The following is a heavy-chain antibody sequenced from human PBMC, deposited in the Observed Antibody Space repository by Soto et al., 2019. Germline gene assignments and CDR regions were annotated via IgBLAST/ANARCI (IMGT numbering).Heavy chain of an antibody. CDR3: ARVLDTAMVSYYYGMDV. V-gene: IGHV3-30-3*01. J-gene: IGHJ6*02. D-gene: IGHD5-18*01. Sequence: PLGGSLRLSCAASGFTFSSYAMHWVRQAPGKGLEWVAVISYDGSNKYYADSVKGRFTISRDNSKNTLYLQMNSLRAEDTAVYYCARVLDTAMVSYYYGMDVWGQGTTVTVSS. CDR2: ISYDGSNK. CDR1: GFTFSSYA.